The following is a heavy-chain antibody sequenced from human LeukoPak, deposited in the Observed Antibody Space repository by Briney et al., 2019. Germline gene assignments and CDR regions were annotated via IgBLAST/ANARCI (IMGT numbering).Heavy chain of an antibody. CDR3: AKPAVGSNGLDY. Sequence: GGSLRLSCAASGFSFSSYAMHWVRQTPGKGLEFVSAISTDGSRTYYANSVKGRFTISRDTSKSTLYHQMGSMRADDMVVYYGAKPAVGSNGLDYWGQGILVTVSS. CDR2: ISTDGSRT. CDR1: GFSFSSYA. D-gene: IGHD4-23*01. V-gene: IGHV3-64*01. J-gene: IGHJ4*02.